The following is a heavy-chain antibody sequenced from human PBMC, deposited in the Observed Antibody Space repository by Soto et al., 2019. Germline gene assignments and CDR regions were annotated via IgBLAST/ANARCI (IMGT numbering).Heavy chain of an antibody. V-gene: IGHV3-23*01. J-gene: IGHJ4*02. Sequence: PGGSLRLSCAASGFTFKSYAMNWVRQAPGKGLEWVASTPGSGGSSYYADSVKGRFTISRDNSKNTLYLDLNSLKAEDTAMYYCARGGSTGWFYFDFWGQGTQVTSPQ. D-gene: IGHD6-19*01. CDR3: ARGGSTGWFYFDF. CDR1: GFTFKSYA. CDR2: TPGSGGSS.